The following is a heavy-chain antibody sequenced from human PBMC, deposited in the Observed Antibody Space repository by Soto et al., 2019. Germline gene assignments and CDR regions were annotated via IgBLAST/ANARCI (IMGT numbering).Heavy chain of an antibody. CDR1: GASLSSISYY. J-gene: IGHJ4*02. CDR2: IFFTGNI. V-gene: IGHV4-39*01. D-gene: IGHD2-15*01. CDR3: ASRHCSGGSCYHPGFES. Sequence: XETLSLTCTVSGASLSSISYYWGWIRQPPGKGLEWVGSIFFTGNIYYNPSLKSRVTISVDTSRNQFSQMVNSVTAADTAVYYCASRHCSGGSCYHPGFESWGQGALVSVSS.